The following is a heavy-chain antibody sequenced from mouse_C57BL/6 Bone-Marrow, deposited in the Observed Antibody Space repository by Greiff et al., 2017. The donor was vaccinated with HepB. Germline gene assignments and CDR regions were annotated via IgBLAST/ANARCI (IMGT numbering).Heavy chain of an antibody. J-gene: IGHJ3*01. D-gene: IGHD2-1*01. V-gene: IGHV1-81*01. CDR1: GYTFTSYG. CDR2: IYPRSGNT. CDR3: AIYYGNYLFAY. Sequence: VQLQESGAELARPGASVKLSCKASGYTFTSYGISWVKQRTGQGLEWIGEIYPRSGNTYYNEKFKGKATLTADKSSSTAYMELRSLTSEDSAVYFCAIYYGNYLFAYWGQGTLVTVSA.